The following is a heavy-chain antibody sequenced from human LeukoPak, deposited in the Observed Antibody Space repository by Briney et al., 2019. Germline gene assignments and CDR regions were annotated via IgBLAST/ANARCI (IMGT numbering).Heavy chain of an antibody. CDR2: IMPIFGTA. V-gene: IGHV1-69*05. D-gene: IGHD6-6*01. Sequence: SVKVSCKASGGTFSSYVINWVRQAPGQGLEWMGGIMPIFGTANNAQKFQGRVTITTDESTSTVYMELSSLRSVDTAVYYCARDRSNSSPDCFDIWGQGTLVTVSS. CDR1: GGTFSSYV. CDR3: ARDRSNSSPDCFDI. J-gene: IGHJ3*02.